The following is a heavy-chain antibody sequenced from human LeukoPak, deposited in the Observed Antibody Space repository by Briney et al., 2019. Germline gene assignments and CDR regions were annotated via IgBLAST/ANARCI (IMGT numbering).Heavy chain of an antibody. CDR3: TTPGPYGSSGYSLLDY. CDR1: RFTLSNYV. CDR2: ISYDGSNK. D-gene: IGHD3-22*01. Sequence: PGRSLRLSCAASRFTLSNYVMHWVRQAPGKGLAWVAVISYDGSNKYYADSVKGRYTISRDNSKNTLYLQMNSLRAEDTAVYYCTTPGPYGSSGYSLLDYWGQGTLVTVSS. J-gene: IGHJ4*02. V-gene: IGHV3-30*03.